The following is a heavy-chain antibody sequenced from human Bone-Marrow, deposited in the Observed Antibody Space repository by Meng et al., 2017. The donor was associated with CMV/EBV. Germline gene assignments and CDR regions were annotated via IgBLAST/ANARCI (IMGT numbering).Heavy chain of an antibody. D-gene: IGHD3-22*01. CDR1: GYTFTGYY. CDR2: INPNSGGT. J-gene: IGHJ4*02. CDR3: ARGDSYYYDSSGYYPFDY. Sequence: ASVKVSCKASGYTFTGYYMHWVRQAPGQGLEWMGWINPNSGGTNYAQKFQGRVTMTRDTSISTAYMELSSLRSEDTAVYYCARGDSYYYDSSGYYPFDYWGQGTLVTVSS. V-gene: IGHV1-2*02.